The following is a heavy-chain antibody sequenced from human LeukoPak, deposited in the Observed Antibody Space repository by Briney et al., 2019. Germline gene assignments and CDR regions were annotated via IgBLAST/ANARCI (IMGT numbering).Heavy chain of an antibody. CDR1: GGPISSGASY. CDR2: IYYTGIT. D-gene: IGHD3-9*01. CDR3: ARAVGYDFLAGYYRGWYFDL. Sequence: SETLSLTCTVSGGPISSGASYWSWIRQHPGKGLEWIGYIYYTGITYYNPSLKGRVTIFVDTSKNQFSLKLSSVTAADTAVYYCARAVGYDFLAGYYRGWYFDLWGRGTLVTVSS. V-gene: IGHV4-31*03. J-gene: IGHJ2*01.